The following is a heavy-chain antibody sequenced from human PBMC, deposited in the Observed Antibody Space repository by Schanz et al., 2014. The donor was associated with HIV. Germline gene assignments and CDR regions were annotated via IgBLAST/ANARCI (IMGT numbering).Heavy chain of an antibody. CDR1: GFSFSDYY. CDR3: ARETIQLCPDY. Sequence: QVQLVESGGGLVKPGGSLRLSCAASGFSFSDYYMSWIRQAPGKGLEWVSYISSTGNTIYYVDSVKGRFTISRDNAKNSLYLQINSLRAEDTAVYYCARETIQLCPDYWGQGTLVTVSS. CDR2: ISSTGNTI. J-gene: IGHJ4*02. V-gene: IGHV3-11*01. D-gene: IGHD5-18*01.